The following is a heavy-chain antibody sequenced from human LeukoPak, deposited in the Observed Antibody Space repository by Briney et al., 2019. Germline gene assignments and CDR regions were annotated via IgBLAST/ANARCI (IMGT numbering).Heavy chain of an antibody. CDR1: GDSVSSNSAA. Sequence: SQTLSLTCAISGDSVSSNSAAWNWIRQSPSRGLEWLGRTYYRSKLYHHYAVSVKGRITINPDTSKSQFSLQLNSVTPEDTAVYYCARESEVATIYSYFDHWGQGTLVTVSS. CDR2: TYYRSKLYH. V-gene: IGHV6-1*01. CDR3: ARESEVATIYSYFDH. J-gene: IGHJ4*02. D-gene: IGHD5-24*01.